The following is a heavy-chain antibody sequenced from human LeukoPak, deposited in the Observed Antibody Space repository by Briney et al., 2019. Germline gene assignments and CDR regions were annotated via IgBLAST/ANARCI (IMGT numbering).Heavy chain of an antibody. CDR1: GYTFTSYG. CDR2: ISAYNGNT. D-gene: IGHD6-25*01. Sequence: ASVKVSCKASGYTFTSYGISWVRQAPGQGLEWIGWISAYNGNTNYAQKLQGRVTMTTDTSTSTAYMELRSLRSDDTAVYYCARGHGSETGSYYYYYYMDVWGKGTTVTVSS. CDR3: ARGHGSETGSYYYYYYMDV. V-gene: IGHV1-18*01. J-gene: IGHJ6*03.